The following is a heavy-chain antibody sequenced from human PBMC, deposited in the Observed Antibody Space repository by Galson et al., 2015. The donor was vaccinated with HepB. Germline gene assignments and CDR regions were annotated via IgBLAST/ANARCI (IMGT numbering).Heavy chain of an antibody. D-gene: IGHD3-10*01. CDR3: ARVPRSGVRAKAYFDS. J-gene: IGHJ4*02. V-gene: IGHV4-59*01. Sequence: LSLTCTVSGGSINNYFWNWVRQSPGKGLEWIGYVSNTGSSNYNPSLMSRVTLSIDAPRKQFSLNLTSLTAADTAVYYCARVPRSGVRAKAYFDSWGQGALVTVSS. CDR1: GGSINNYF. CDR2: VSNTGSS.